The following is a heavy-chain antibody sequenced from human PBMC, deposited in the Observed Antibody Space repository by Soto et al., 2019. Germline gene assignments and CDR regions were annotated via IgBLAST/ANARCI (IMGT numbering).Heavy chain of an antibody. J-gene: IGHJ4*02. V-gene: IGHV4-30-2*01. D-gene: IGHD3-16*01. CDR2: IYHRGST. CDR3: ARGGGNTFDY. CDR1: GGSISSGGYS. Sequence: QLQLQESGSGLVKPSQTLSLTCAVSGGSISSGGYSWSWIRQPPGKGLEWIGYIYHRGSTYYNPSLKSRVTISVDRSKNQFSLEPSSSTAADTAVYYCARGGGNTFDYWGQGTLVTVSS.